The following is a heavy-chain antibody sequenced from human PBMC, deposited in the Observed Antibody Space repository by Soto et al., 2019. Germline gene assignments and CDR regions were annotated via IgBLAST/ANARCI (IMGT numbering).Heavy chain of an antibody. Sequence: ASGKVSCKASGYSFNGYGISWVRQAPGQGLEWMGWISAYNGNTNYAQKVQGRVTMTTDTSTSTAYMELRSLRSDDTAVYYCARDLEYQPQYPWGQGTLVTVSS. CDR3: ARDLEYQPQYP. V-gene: IGHV1-18*04. CDR1: GYSFNGYG. D-gene: IGHD2-2*01. CDR2: ISAYNGNT. J-gene: IGHJ5*02.